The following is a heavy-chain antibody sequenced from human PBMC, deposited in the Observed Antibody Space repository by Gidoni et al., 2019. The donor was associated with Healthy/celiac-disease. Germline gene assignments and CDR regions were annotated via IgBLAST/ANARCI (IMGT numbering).Heavy chain of an antibody. CDR3: VRLAAPWYYFDY. J-gene: IGHJ4*02. CDR2: ISSNGGST. D-gene: IGHD6-13*01. V-gene: IGHV3-64D*06. Sequence: EVQLVESGGGLVQPGGSLRPCCCAAGCTFSSYAMHWVRQAPGKGLEYVAAISSNGGSTYYADSVKGRFTISRDNSKNTLYLQMSSLRAEDTAVYYCVRLAAPWYYFDYWGQGTLVTVSS. CDR1: GCTFSSYA.